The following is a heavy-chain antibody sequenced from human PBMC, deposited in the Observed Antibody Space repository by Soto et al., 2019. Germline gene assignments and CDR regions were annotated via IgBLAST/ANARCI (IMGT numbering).Heavy chain of an antibody. D-gene: IGHD3-22*01. V-gene: IGHV1-18*01. J-gene: IGHJ5*02. CDR2: ISAYNGNT. CDR1: GYTFTSYG. CDR3: ARERSITMIVVARAGGWFDP. Sequence: ASVKVSCRASGYTFTSYGSSWVRQAPGQGLEWMGWISAYNGNTNYAQKLQGRVTMTKDTSTSTAYMELRSLRSDDTAVYYCARERSITMIVVARAGGWFDPWGQGTLVAVSS.